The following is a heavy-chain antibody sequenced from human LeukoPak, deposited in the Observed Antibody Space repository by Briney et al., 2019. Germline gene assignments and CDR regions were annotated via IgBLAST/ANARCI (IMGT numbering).Heavy chain of an antibody. CDR1: GGTFSSYA. Sequence: ASVKVSCKASGGTFSSYAISWVRQDPGQGLEWMGRIIPMFGTTNYAQKFQGRVTITTDESTSTAYMEVSSLRIEDTAVYYCASVTVTTWAPDGHMDVWGKGTTVTVSS. D-gene: IGHD4-11*01. V-gene: IGHV1-69*05. J-gene: IGHJ6*03. CDR2: IIPMFGTT. CDR3: ASVTVTTWAPDGHMDV.